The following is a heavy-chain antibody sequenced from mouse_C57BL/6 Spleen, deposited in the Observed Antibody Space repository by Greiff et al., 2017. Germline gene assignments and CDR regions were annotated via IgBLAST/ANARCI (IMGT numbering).Heavy chain of an antibody. CDR1: GYAFSSSW. Sequence: QVQLQQSGPELVKPGASVKISCKASGYAFSSSWMNWVKQRPGKGLEWIGRIYPGDGDTNYNGKFKGKATLTADKSSSTAYMQLSSLTSEDSAVYFCARTYGTAWGYAMDYWGQGTSVTVSS. CDR2: IYPGDGDT. V-gene: IGHV1-82*01. D-gene: IGHD1-1*01. J-gene: IGHJ4*01. CDR3: ARTYGTAWGYAMDY.